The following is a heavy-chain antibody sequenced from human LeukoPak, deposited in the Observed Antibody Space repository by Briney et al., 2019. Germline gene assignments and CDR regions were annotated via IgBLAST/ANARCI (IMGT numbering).Heavy chain of an antibody. V-gene: IGHV4-39*01. CDR1: GGSISRSSNY. D-gene: IGHD3-10*01. J-gene: IGHJ4*02. CDR3: ARTRYYYNSRSYGAPYYFDY. Sequence: SETLSLTCTVSGGSISRSSNYWGWIRQPPGKGLEWIGTVYYSGSATYNPSLRSRVTISINTSNNQFSLKVNSVTAADTAVYYCARTRYYYNSRSYGAPYYFDYWGQGTLVTVSS. CDR2: VYYSGSA.